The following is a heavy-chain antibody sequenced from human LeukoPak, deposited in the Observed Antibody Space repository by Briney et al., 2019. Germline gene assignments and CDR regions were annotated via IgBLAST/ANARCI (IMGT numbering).Heavy chain of an antibody. CDR1: GGSISSGDYY. J-gene: IGHJ4*02. V-gene: IGHV4-30-4*01. Sequence: SETLSLTCTVSGGSISSGDYYWSWIRQPPGRGLEWIGYIYYSGSTYYNPSLKSRVTISVDTSKNQFSLKLSSVTAADTAVYYCARAQVPAAIDYWGQGTLVTVSS. D-gene: IGHD2-2*01. CDR3: ARAQVPAAIDY. CDR2: IYYSGST.